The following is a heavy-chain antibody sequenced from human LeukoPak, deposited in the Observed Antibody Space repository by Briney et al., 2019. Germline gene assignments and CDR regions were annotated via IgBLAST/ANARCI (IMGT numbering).Heavy chain of an antibody. CDR2: ISGGGGVT. Sequence: PGGSLRLSCAASGFTFTSFAMSWVRQAPGKGLEWVSAISGGGGVTYYADSVKGRFTISRDNSKSTLYLQMNSLRAEDTALYYCAKAAEDSSSWYPFDYWGQGTLVTVSS. D-gene: IGHD6-13*01. V-gene: IGHV3-23*01. CDR1: GFTFTSFA. CDR3: AKAAEDSSSWYPFDY. J-gene: IGHJ4*02.